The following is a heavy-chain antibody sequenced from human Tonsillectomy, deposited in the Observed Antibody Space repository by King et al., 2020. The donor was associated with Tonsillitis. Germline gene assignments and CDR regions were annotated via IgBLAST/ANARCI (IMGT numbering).Heavy chain of an antibody. CDR3: ASGAFTPYYDNTKYAFDI. D-gene: IGHD3-22*01. J-gene: IGHJ3*02. Sequence: QLVQSGAEVKKPGSSVKVSCKASGGTFSSYAISWVRQAPGQGLEWMGGIIPIFGTANYAQKFQGRVTITADESTSTAYMELSSLRSEDTAVYYCASGAFTPYYDNTKYAFDIWGQGTMVTVSS. CDR2: IIPIFGTA. CDR1: GGTFSSYA. V-gene: IGHV1-69*12.